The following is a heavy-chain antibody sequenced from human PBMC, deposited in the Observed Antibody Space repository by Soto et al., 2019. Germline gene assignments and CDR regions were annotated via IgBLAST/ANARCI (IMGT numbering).Heavy chain of an antibody. CDR3: ALTRRSSLLEVAGPGFEY. CDR1: GFNFGVFG. V-gene: IGHV3-30*03. D-gene: IGHD6-19*01. Sequence: GGSLRLSCAASGFNFGVFGMHWVRQAPGKGLEWLSVLSYEGSEEYYADSVRGRFTISRDNSKNTLFLQMDSLRVDDTGVYYCALTRRSSLLEVAGPGFEYWGQGTLVTSPQ. J-gene: IGHJ4*02. CDR2: LSYEGSEE.